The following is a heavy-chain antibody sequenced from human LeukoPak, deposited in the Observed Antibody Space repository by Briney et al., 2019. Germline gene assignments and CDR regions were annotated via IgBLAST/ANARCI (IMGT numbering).Heavy chain of an antibody. Sequence: AGGSLRLSCAASGFTFSSYWMHWVRQAPGKGLVWVSRINSDGSNTSYADSVKGRFTISRDNAKNTLYLQMNSLRAEDTAVYYCARTYSSSRNWYFDLWGRGTLVTVSS. CDR1: GFTFSSYW. CDR3: ARTYSSSRNWYFDL. V-gene: IGHV3-74*01. D-gene: IGHD6-6*01. CDR2: INSDGSNT. J-gene: IGHJ2*01.